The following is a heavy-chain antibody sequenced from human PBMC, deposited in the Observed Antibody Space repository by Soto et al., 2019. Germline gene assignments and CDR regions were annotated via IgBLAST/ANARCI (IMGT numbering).Heavy chain of an antibody. Sequence: GASVKVSCKASGGTFSSYAISWVRQAPGQGLEWMGGIIPIFGTANYAQKFQGRVTITADESTSTAYMELSSLRSEDTAVYYCAREEWTAAAGLYYSYYFGMDVWGQGTMVTVSS. V-gene: IGHV1-69*13. D-gene: IGHD6-13*01. CDR2: IIPIFGTA. CDR1: GGTFSSYA. CDR3: AREEWTAAAGLYYSYYFGMDV. J-gene: IGHJ6*02.